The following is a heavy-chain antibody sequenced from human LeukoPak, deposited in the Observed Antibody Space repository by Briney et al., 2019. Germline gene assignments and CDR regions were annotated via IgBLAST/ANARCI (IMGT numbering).Heavy chain of an antibody. CDR2: ISGSGGST. V-gene: IGHV3-23*01. CDR3: ARDSSGYRDAFDI. D-gene: IGHD3-22*01. CDR1: GFTFSSYA. J-gene: IGHJ3*02. Sequence: PGGSLRLSCAASGFTFSSYAMSWVRQAPGKGLEWVSAISGSGGSTYYADSVKGRFTISRDNAKNSLYLQMNSLRAEDTAVYYCARDSSGYRDAFDIWGLGTMVTVSS.